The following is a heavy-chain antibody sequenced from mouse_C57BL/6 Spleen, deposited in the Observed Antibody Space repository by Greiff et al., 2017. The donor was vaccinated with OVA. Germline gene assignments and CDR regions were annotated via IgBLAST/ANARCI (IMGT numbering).Heavy chain of an antibody. J-gene: IGHJ1*03. CDR3: AREDSSLYWYFDV. CDR2: IYPGDGDT. V-gene: IGHV1-82*01. Sequence: QVQLKESGPELVKPGASVKISCKASGYAFSSSWMNWVKQRPGKGLEWIGRIYPGDGDTNYNGKFKGKATLTADKSSSTAYMQLSSLTSEDSAVYYCAREDSSLYWYFDVWGTGTTVTVSS. CDR1: GYAFSSSW.